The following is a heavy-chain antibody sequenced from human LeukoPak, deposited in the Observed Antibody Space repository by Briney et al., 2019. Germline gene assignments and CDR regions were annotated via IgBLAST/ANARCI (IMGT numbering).Heavy chain of an antibody. CDR3: ARALYAAGGAFDI. CDR1: GFSFDDYG. J-gene: IGHJ3*02. V-gene: IGHV3-20*04. D-gene: IGHD2-8*01. Sequence: GGSLRLSCAASGFSFDDYGMQWVRQAPGKGLEWVAGIDWNSGSTGYGDSVRGRFTISRDNRKNSLYLQMNSLRAEDTAVYYCARALYAAGGAFDIWGQGTMVTVSS. CDR2: IDWNSGST.